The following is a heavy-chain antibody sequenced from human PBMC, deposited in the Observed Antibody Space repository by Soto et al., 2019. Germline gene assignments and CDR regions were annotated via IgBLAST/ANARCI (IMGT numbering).Heavy chain of an antibody. V-gene: IGHV4-34*01. CDR2: INHSGST. CDR3: ARSDYGDPRFYYFDY. Sequence: SETLSLTCAVYGGSFSVYYWSWIRQPPGKGQEWSGEINHSGSTNYNPSLKSRLTISVDTSKNEFSLKLSSVTAADTAVYYCARSDYGDPRFYYFDYWGQGTLVTVSS. J-gene: IGHJ4*02. CDR1: GGSFSVYY. D-gene: IGHD4-17*01.